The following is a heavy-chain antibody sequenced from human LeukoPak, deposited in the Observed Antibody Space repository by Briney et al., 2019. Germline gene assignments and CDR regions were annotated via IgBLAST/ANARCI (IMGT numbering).Heavy chain of an antibody. Sequence: GGSLRLSLAASGFTFSGYSMNWVRQAQGKGLKWFSYVSYSSSTIYYADSVKGRFTISRDNAKNSLYLQMNSLRDEDTAVYYCARDAHIVRGVNPLDYWGQGTLVTVSS. V-gene: IGHV3-48*02. CDR2: VSYSSSTI. D-gene: IGHD3-10*01. CDR3: ARDAHIVRGVNPLDY. CDR1: GFTFSGYS. J-gene: IGHJ4*02.